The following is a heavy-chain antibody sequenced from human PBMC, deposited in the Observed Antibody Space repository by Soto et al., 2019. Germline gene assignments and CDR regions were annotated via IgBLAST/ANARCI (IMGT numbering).Heavy chain of an antibody. CDR3: ARDVRGSERDY. CDR2: INAGNGNT. J-gene: IGHJ4*02. Sequence: ASVKVSCKASGYTFTSYAMHWVRQAPGQRLEGMGWINAGNGNTKYSQKFQGRVTITRDTFASTAYMELSSLRSEDTSVYYCARDVRGSERDYWGQGTLVTVSS. D-gene: IGHD1-1*01. CDR1: GYTFTSYA. V-gene: IGHV1-3*01.